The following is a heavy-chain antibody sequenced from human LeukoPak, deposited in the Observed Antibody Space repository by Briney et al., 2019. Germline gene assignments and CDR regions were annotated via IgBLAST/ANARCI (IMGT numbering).Heavy chain of an antibody. CDR2: LDSDGSSR. CDR1: GFTFSSYW. CDR3: ARDLRNWNSELGY. J-gene: IGHJ4*02. Sequence: PGGSLRLSCAASGFTFSSYWMHWVRQAPGKGLVWVSRLDSDGSSRSYGDSVKGRFTISRDNAKNTLYLQMNSLRAEDTAVYYCARDLRNWNSELGYWGQGTLVAVSS. V-gene: IGHV3-74*01. D-gene: IGHD1-7*01.